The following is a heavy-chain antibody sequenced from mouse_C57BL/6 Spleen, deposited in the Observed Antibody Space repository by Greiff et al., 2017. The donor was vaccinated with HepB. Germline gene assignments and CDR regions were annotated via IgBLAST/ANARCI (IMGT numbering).Heavy chain of an antibody. V-gene: IGHV5-6*01. CDR1: GFTFSSYG. CDR2: ISSGGSYT. CDR3: ARLYDYDEDY. J-gene: IGHJ2*01. Sequence: EVHLVESGGDLVKPGGSLKLSCAASGFTFSSYGMSWVRQTPDKRLEWVATISSGGSYTYYPDSVKGRFTISRDNAKNTLYLQMSSLKSEDTSMYYCARLYDYDEDYWGQGTTLTVSS. D-gene: IGHD2-4*01.